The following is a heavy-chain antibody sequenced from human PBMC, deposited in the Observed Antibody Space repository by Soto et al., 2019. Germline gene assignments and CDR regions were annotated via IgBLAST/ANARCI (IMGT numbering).Heavy chain of an antibody. CDR2: INPNSGGT. Sequence: QVQLVQSGAEVKKPGASVKVSCKASGYTFTGYYMHWVRQAPGQGLEWMGWINPNSGGTNYAQKFQGRVTMTRDTSISTAYMELSRLRSDDTAVYYCARDLSMYYDFWSGYDGAYYYGMDVWGQGTTVTVSS. D-gene: IGHD3-3*01. V-gene: IGHV1-2*02. CDR3: ARDLSMYYDFWSGYDGAYYYGMDV. CDR1: GYTFTGYY. J-gene: IGHJ6*02.